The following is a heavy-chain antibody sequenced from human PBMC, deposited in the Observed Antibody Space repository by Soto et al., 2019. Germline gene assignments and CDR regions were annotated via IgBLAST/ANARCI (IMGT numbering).Heavy chain of an antibody. D-gene: IGHD2-2*02. CDR2: IGPYGNSK. V-gene: IGHV3-11*01. Sequence: QVQLVESGGGLVKPGESLRVSCAASGFSFRDYFMGWMRQAPGKGLEWVAYIGPYGNSKYYADSVKGRFTISRDDATNSLYLHMNSLRAEDTAVYYCARDDYTYGVYWGQGTPVTVSS. J-gene: IGHJ4*02. CDR3: ARDDYTYGVY. CDR1: GFSFRDYF.